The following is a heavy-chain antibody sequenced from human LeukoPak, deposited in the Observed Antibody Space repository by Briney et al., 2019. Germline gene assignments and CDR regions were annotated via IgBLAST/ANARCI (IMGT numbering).Heavy chain of an antibody. J-gene: IGHJ6*02. Sequence: GGSLRLSCAASGFIFSSYWMNWVRQAPGKGLEWVANIKEDGSAKYYVDSVKGRFTISRDNAKNSLYLQMNSLRAEDTAVYYCVKDMDVWGQGTTVTVSS. CDR3: VKDMDV. CDR1: GFIFSSYW. CDR2: IKEDGSAK. V-gene: IGHV3-7*05.